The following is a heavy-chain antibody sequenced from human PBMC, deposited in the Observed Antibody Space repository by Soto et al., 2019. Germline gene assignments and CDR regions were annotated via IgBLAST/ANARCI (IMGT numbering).Heavy chain of an antibody. CDR2: IVSDGSAK. D-gene: IGHD1-1*01. CDR1: GFPFSTYG. J-gene: IGHJ3*02. V-gene: IGHV3-33*01. Sequence: QVQLVESGGGVVQPGTSLRLSCAVSGFPFSTYGFHWVRQPPGKGLELVAVIVSDGSAKYHADSVEGRFTISRDNSKDTLYLQMNSLRAEDTAVYYCARDDAFGNENGFDIWGQGTMVTVSS. CDR3: ARDDAFGNENGFDI.